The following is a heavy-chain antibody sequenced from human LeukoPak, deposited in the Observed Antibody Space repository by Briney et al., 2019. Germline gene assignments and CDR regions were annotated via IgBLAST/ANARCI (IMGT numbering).Heavy chain of an antibody. CDR3: ARDLTVTSFWFAP. V-gene: IGHV3-11*01. CDR2: ISSSGSTI. J-gene: IGHJ5*02. CDR1: GFTFSDYY. D-gene: IGHD4-17*01. Sequence: GGSLRLSCAASGFTFSDYYMSWIRQAPGKGLEWVSYISSSGSTICYADSVKGRFTISRDNAKNSLYLQMNSLRAEDTAVYYCARDLTVTSFWFAPWGQGTLVTVSS.